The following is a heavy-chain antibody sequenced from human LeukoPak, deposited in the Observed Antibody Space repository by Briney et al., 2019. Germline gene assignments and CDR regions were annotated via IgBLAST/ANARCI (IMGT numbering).Heavy chain of an antibody. CDR2: ISYDGSSE. CDR3: AKERYNYGDYGAEGLDV. J-gene: IGHJ6*02. Sequence: PGGSLRLSCAVSGFTFGNYGMHWVRQAPGKGLEWVALISYDGSSEYYAGSVKGRFTISRDNSKITVYLQMNSLKAEDTAVYCCAKERYNYGDYGAEGLDVGGQGTTVTVS. D-gene: IGHD4-17*01. CDR1: GFTFGNYG. V-gene: IGHV3-30*18.